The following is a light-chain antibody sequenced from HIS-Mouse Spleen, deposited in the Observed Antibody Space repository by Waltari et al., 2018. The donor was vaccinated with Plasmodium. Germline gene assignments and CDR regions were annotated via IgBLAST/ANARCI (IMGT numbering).Light chain of an antibody. V-gene: IGLV3-21*02. CDR3: QVWDSSSDHVV. CDR1: KIGSKS. CDR2: DDS. J-gene: IGLJ2*01. Sequence: SYVLTQPPSVSVAPGQTARITCGGDKIGSKSVKWYQPKPGQAPVLVVDDDSDRPSGIPERFSGSNSGNTATLTISRVEAGDEADYYCQVWDSSSDHVVFGGGTKLTVL.